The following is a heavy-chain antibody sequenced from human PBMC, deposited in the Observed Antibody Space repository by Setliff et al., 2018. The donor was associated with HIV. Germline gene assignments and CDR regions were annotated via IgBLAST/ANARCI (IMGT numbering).Heavy chain of an antibody. D-gene: IGHD2-21*02. CDR3: ARDWSCGGGDCYSPDAFDI. J-gene: IGHJ3*02. V-gene: IGHV1-3*01. CDR2: INADNGNT. Sequence: ASVKVSCKAYGYTFTSYAMHWVRQAPGQRLEWMGWINADNGNTKYSQKFQGRVTITRDTSASTAYMELSSLRSEDSAVYYCARDWSCGGGDCYSPDAFDIGGQGTMVTVAS. CDR1: GYTFTSYA.